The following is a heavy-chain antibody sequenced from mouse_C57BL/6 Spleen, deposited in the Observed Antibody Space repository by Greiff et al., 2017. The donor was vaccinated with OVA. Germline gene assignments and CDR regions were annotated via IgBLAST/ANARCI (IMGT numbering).Heavy chain of an antibody. CDR2: IDPNSGGT. D-gene: IGHD1-1*01. J-gene: IGHJ1*03. Sequence: QVQLQQPGAELVKPGASVKLSCKASGYTFTSYWMHWVKQRPGRGLEWIGRIDPNSGGTTYNEKFKSKATLTVDKPSSTAYMQLSSLTSEDSAVYDCARSYGSSSHWYFDVWGTGTTVTVSS. CDR1: GYTFTSYW. CDR3: ARSYGSSSHWYFDV. V-gene: IGHV1-72*01.